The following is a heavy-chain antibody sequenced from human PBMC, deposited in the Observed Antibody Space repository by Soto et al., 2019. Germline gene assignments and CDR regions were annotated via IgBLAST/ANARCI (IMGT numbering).Heavy chain of an antibody. V-gene: IGHV4-39*07. Sequence: PSETLSLTCTVFGGSFSSSSHYWGWIRQPPGKGLEWLGTMFYFGSTYYNPSLKSRVTISVDRSKNQFSLKLTSVTAADTAVYYCARVPSPWGQGTLVTVSS. CDR3: ARVPSP. CDR1: GGSFSSSSHY. CDR2: MFYFGST. J-gene: IGHJ5*02.